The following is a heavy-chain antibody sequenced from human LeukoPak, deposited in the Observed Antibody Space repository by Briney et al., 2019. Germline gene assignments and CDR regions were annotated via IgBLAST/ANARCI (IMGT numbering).Heavy chain of an antibody. Sequence: ASVKVSCKASGYTFTNYYIHWVRQAPGQGLEWMGIIDPSGGGTTAAQKFQGRITLTRDTSTSTVYMELSSLSPDDTAVYYCARGVEPLAANTLAYWGQGTLVTVSS. J-gene: IGHJ4*02. V-gene: IGHV1-46*01. CDR1: GYTFTNYY. D-gene: IGHD1-14*01. CDR2: IDPSGGGT. CDR3: ARGVEPLAANTLAY.